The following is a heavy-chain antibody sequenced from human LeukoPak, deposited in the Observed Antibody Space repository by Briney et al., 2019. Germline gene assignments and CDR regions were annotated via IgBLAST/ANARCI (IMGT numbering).Heavy chain of an antibody. J-gene: IGHJ6*03. CDR1: GYTFTSYD. Sequence: GASVKVSCKASGYTFTSYDINWVRQATGQGLEWMGWMNPNRGNTGYAQKFQGRVTITRNTSISTAYMELSSLRSEDTAVYYCARGVLRRIRSYYYYYMDVWGKGTTVTVSS. CDR3: ARGVLRRIRSYYYYYMDV. CDR2: MNPNRGNT. D-gene: IGHD5/OR15-5a*01. V-gene: IGHV1-8*03.